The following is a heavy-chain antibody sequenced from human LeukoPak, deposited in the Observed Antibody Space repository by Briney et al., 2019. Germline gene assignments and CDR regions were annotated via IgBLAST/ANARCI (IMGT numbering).Heavy chain of an antibody. CDR1: GGSISSYY. Sequence: SETPSLTCTVSGGSISSYYWSWIRQPPGKGLEWIGYIYYSGSTNYNPSLKSRVTISVDTSKNQFSLKLSSVTAADTAVYYCARHGRIQLWLDYWGQGTLVTVSS. V-gene: IGHV4-59*08. D-gene: IGHD5-18*01. J-gene: IGHJ4*02. CDR3: ARHGRIQLWLDY. CDR2: IYYSGST.